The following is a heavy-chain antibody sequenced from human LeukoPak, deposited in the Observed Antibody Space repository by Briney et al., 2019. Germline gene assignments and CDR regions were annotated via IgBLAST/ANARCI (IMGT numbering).Heavy chain of an antibody. D-gene: IGHD2-2*01. CDR1: GFTFSTHS. J-gene: IGHJ4*02. Sequence: GGSLRLSCAASGFTFSTHSMYWVRQAPGKGLEWVSSISASSNFVHYAESVRGRFTISRDNAKNSLYLQMNSLGAQDTAVYYCARPATGYCSSAGCHWDSWGQGTLVTVSS. CDR2: ISASSNFV. CDR3: ARPATGYCSSAGCHWDS. V-gene: IGHV3-21*01.